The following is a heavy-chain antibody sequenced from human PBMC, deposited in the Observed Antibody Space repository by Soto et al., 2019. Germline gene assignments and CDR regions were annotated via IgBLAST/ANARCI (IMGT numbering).Heavy chain of an antibody. CDR1: GGSFSDYY. J-gene: IGHJ4*02. D-gene: IGHD3-16*02. Sequence: QVQLQQWGAGLLKPSETLSLTCAVYGGSFSDYYWSWIRQPPGKGLEWIGEINPSGSTNYNPSLKSRVTISLDTSKNQFSLKLSSVTAADTAVYYCARGVVNDYVWGSYRYTFDYWGQGTLVSVSS. V-gene: IGHV4-34*01. CDR2: INPSGST. CDR3: ARGVVNDYVWGSYRYTFDY.